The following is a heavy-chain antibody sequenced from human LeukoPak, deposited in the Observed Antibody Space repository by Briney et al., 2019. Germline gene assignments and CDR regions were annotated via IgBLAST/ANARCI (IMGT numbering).Heavy chain of an antibody. Sequence: GGSLRLSCAASGFTFSSYAMSWVRQAPGKGLEWVSAISGSGGSTYYADSVKGRFTISRDNSKNTLYLQMNSLRAEDTAVYYCARQGSSGYSNYFDYWGQGTLVTVSS. V-gene: IGHV3-23*01. D-gene: IGHD3-22*01. CDR1: GFTFSSYA. CDR2: ISGSGGST. J-gene: IGHJ4*02. CDR3: ARQGSSGYSNYFDY.